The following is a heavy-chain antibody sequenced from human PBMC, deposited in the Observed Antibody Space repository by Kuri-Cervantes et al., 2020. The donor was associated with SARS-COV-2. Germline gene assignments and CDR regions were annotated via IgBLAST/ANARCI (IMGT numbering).Heavy chain of an antibody. J-gene: IGHJ5*02. Sequence: GGSLRLSCAASGFTFSSYAMSWVRQAPGKGLEWVSAISGSGGSTYYADSVKGRFTISRDNSKNTLYLEMNSLRAEDTAVYYCAKERGRSSSWYIGDHWGQGTLVTVSS. CDR3: AKERGRSSSWYIGDH. CDR2: ISGSGGST. CDR1: GFTFSSYA. V-gene: IGHV3-23*01. D-gene: IGHD6-13*01.